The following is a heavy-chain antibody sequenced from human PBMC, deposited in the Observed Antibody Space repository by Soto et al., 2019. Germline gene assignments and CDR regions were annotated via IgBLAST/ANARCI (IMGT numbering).Heavy chain of an antibody. CDR3: ATHWGCGGGCPPDY. Sequence: QVQVEQSGPEMKKPGTSVRVSCKTSGFMFTTSAVQWVRQARGHRLEWIGWIVVGSGHTNYAQRFHQRVTITRDMSANTAFLELSSLSSEDTAVYYCATHWGCGGGCPPDYWGQGTLVTVSS. CDR2: IVVGSGHT. J-gene: IGHJ4*02. D-gene: IGHD2-21*02. V-gene: IGHV1-58*03. CDR1: GFMFTTSA.